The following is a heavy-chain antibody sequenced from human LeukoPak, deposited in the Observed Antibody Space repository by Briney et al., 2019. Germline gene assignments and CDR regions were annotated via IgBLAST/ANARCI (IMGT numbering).Heavy chain of an antibody. CDR2: ISHSGST. CDR1: GGSFSGYY. J-gene: IGHJ5*02. D-gene: IGHD4-11*01. Sequence: SETLSLTCAVYGGSFSGYYWSWLRQPPGKGLEWIGEISHSGSTNYNPSLKSRVTISVDTSKNQFSLKLSSVTAADTAVYYCAGGDDYSNHIDHWGQGTLVTVSS. CDR3: AGGDDYSNHIDH. V-gene: IGHV4-34*01.